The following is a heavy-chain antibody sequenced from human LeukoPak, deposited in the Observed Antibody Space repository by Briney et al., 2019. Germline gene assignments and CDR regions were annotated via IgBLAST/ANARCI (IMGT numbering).Heavy chain of an antibody. CDR1: GGTFSSYA. CDR3: ARSYVSSSWVGAGY. J-gene: IGHJ4*02. D-gene: IGHD6-13*01. Sequence: SVKVSCKASGGTFSSYAISWVRQAPGQGLEWMGGIIPIFGTANYTQKFQGRVTITADESTSTAYMELSSLRSEDTAVYYCARSYVSSSWVGAGYWGQGTLVTVSS. V-gene: IGHV1-69*13. CDR2: IIPIFGTA.